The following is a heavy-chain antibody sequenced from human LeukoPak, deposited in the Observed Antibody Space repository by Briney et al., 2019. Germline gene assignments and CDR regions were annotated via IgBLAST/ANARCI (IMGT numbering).Heavy chain of an antibody. CDR3: ARVGENGGYTATFDY. D-gene: IGHD4-23*01. CDR1: GGSISSSSYY. Sequence: PSQTLFLTCTVYGGSISSSSYYWGWIRQPPWKGLEWIGSIYYSGSTYYNPSLKSRVTISVDTSKNQFSLKLSSVTAADTAVYYCARVGENGGYTATFDYWGQGTLVTVSS. V-gene: IGHV4-39*01. J-gene: IGHJ4*02. CDR2: IYYSGST.